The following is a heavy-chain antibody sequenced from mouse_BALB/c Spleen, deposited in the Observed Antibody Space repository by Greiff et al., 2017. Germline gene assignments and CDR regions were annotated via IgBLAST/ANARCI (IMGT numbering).Heavy chain of an antibody. CDR2: IYPGDGDT. Sequence: QVQLQQSGAELARPGASVKLSCKASGYTFTSYWMQWVKQRPGQGLEWIGAIYPGDGDTRYTQKFKGKATLTADKSSSTAYMQLSSLASEDSAVYYCARSGGNYWYFDVWGAGTTVTVSS. CDR3: ARSGGNYWYFDV. J-gene: IGHJ1*01. CDR1: GYTFTSYW. V-gene: IGHV1-87*01. D-gene: IGHD2-1*01.